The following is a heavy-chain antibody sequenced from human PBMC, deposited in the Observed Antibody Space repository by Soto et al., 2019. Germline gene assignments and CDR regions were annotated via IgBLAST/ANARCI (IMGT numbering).Heavy chain of an antibody. J-gene: IGHJ4*02. CDR3: ASSYGTSWYGDY. D-gene: IGHD6-13*01. CDR1: GGTFNNYA. V-gene: IGHV1-69*01. CDR2: IIPSSGTP. Sequence: QVQLVQSGAEVKKPGSSVKVSCKASGGTFNNYAVTWVRQAPGQGLEGMGGIIPSSGTPKYAQRFQDRVTITADESTSTVYMERSRLRSEDTALYYCASSYGTSWYGDYWGQGTLVTVSS.